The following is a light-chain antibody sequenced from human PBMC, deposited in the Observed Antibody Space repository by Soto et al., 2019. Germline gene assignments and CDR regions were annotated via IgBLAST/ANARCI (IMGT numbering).Light chain of an antibody. CDR2: DVS. Sequence: QSALTQPRSVSGSPGQSVTISCTGTSADVGGYNFVSWYQQHPGKAPKLMIYDVSNRPSGVPDRFSGSKSDNTASLTISGLQAEDEAVYYCSSVAGSHVAFGGGTKLTVL. J-gene: IGLJ2*01. CDR3: SSVAGSHVA. CDR1: SADVGGYNF. V-gene: IGLV2-11*01.